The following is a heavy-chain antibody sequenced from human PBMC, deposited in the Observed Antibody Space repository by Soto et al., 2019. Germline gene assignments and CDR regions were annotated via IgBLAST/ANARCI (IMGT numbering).Heavy chain of an antibody. CDR3: ARRMTWSLWCFDL. D-gene: IGHD3-3*01. Sequence: QVQLLQSGAEVKKPGTSVRVSYRASGYTFKDYDIIWVRRAPGQGLEWMGWMNPNSGNTAYARKFHDRITMTRSVSARTSFMELSSLTPEDTAVYYCARRMTWSLWCFDLWGSGTQVTVSS. CDR2: MNPNSGNT. CDR1: GYTFKDYD. V-gene: IGHV1-8*01. J-gene: IGHJ2*01.